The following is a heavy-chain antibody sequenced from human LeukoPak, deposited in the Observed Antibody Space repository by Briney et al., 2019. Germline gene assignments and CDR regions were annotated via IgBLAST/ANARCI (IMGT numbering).Heavy chain of an antibody. D-gene: IGHD5-18*01. V-gene: IGHV4-39*01. CDR2: IYYSGST. J-gene: IGHJ6*03. CDR3: ARHTAMVPQPYYYYYYMDV. Sequence: SETLSLTCTVDGGSISSYYWGWIRQPPGKGLEWIGRIYYSGSTYYNPSLKSRVAISVDTYKNQFSLKLSSVTVADTAVYYCARHTAMVPQPYYYYYYMDVWGKGTTVTISS. CDR1: GGSISSYY.